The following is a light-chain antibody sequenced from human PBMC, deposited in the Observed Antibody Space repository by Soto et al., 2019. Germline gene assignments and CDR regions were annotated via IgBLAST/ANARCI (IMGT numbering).Light chain of an antibody. CDR1: QSVGYS. J-gene: IGKJ4*01. Sequence: EVVMTQSPATLSVSPGERATLSCRASQSVGYSLAWYQQTPGQAPRLLIYGASTRATDVPARFSGSGSGTEFTLTISSLQSEDVAVYYCQQYNSWPPVTFGGGTKVDIK. CDR2: GAS. V-gene: IGKV3-15*01. CDR3: QQYNSWPPVT.